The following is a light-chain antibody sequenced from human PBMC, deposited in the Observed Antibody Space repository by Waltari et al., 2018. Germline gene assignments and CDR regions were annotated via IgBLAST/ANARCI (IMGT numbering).Light chain of an antibody. CDR2: DVS. J-gene: IGLJ1*01. CDR3: SSFAASNTYV. Sequence: QSALTQPPSASGSPGQSVAISCTGTSSDVGTYNYVSWYQQHPGKAPKLVIYDVSKRPSGAPDRFSGSKSGNTASLTLSGLQAEDEADYYCSSFAASNTYVFGTGTKVTVL. CDR1: SSDVGTYNY. V-gene: IGLV2-8*01.